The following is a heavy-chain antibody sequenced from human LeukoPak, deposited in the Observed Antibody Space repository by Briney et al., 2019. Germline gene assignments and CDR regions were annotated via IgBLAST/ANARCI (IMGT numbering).Heavy chain of an antibody. J-gene: IGHJ4*02. CDR3: ARDSEIGYSYGDVFDY. D-gene: IGHD5-18*01. CDR2: INPSGGST. CDR1: GYTFTSYY. Sequence: ASVKVSCKASGYTFTSYYMHWVRQAPGQGLEWMGIINPSGGSTSYAQKFQGRVTMTRDMSTSTVYMELSSLRSEDTAVYYCARDSEIGYSYGDVFDYWGQGTLVTVSS. V-gene: IGHV1-46*01.